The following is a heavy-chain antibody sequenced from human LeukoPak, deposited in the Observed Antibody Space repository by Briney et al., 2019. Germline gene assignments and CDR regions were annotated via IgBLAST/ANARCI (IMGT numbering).Heavy chain of an antibody. CDR3: ARDRYPDYFDY. CDR2: IYTSGGT. D-gene: IGHD3-9*01. J-gene: IGHJ4*01. CDR1: GGSISNYY. Sequence: SETLSLTCTVSGGSISNYYWSWIRQPAGKGLEWIGRIYTSGGTTYNPSLKSRVTMSVDTSKNQFSLRLNSVTAADTALYYCARDRYPDYFDYWGHGTLVTVSS. V-gene: IGHV4-4*07.